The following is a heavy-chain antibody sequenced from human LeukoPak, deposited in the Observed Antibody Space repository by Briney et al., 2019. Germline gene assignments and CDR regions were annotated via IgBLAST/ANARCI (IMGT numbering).Heavy chain of an antibody. J-gene: IGHJ3*02. Sequence: ETLSLTCTVSGGSISSSSYYWGWVRQPPGKGLEWVSSISSSSSYIYYADSVKGRFTISRDNAKNSLYLQMNSLRAEDTAVYYCARDRRYTGHAFDIWGQGTMVTVSS. V-gene: IGHV3-21*01. CDR3: ARDRRYTGHAFDI. CDR1: GGSISSSSYY. CDR2: ISSSSSYI. D-gene: IGHD5-12*01.